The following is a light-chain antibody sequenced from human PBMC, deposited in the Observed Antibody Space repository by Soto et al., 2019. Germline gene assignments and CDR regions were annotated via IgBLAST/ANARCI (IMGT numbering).Light chain of an antibody. CDR1: QGIGND. V-gene: IGKV1-6*01. CDR2: AAS. CDR3: LQDHNYPLT. J-gene: IGKJ1*01. Sequence: AIQMTQSPSSLSASVRDRVTITCRASQGIGNDLGWYQQKPGKAPKLLIFAASTLQSGVPSRFSGSGSGTVFTLTISSLQPEDFATYYCLQDHNYPLTFGQGTKVETK.